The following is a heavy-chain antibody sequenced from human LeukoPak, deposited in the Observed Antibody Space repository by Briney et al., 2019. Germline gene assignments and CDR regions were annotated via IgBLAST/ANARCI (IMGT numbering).Heavy chain of an antibody. D-gene: IGHD3-10*01. V-gene: IGHV1-46*01. J-gene: IGHJ3*02. CDR3: ARPTKGGRFGDHAFDI. CDR1: GYTFTSYY. Sequence: ASVKVSCKASGYTFTSYYMHWVRQAPGQGLEWMGIINPSGGSTKYAQKFQGRVTMTRDTSTSTVYMELSSLRSEDTAVYYCARPTKGGRFGDHAFDIWGQGTMVTVSS. CDR2: INPSGGST.